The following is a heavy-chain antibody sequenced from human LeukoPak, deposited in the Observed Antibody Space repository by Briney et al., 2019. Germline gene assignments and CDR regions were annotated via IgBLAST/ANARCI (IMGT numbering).Heavy chain of an antibody. CDR3: ARRYCRSTSCYAHFDY. Sequence: ASVKVSCKASGYTFTSYYMHWVRQAPGQGLEWMGIINPSGGSTSYAQKFQGRVTMTRDTSTSTVYMELSSLRSEDTAVYYCARRYCRSTSCYAHFDYWGQGTLVTVSS. J-gene: IGHJ4*02. V-gene: IGHV1-46*01. D-gene: IGHD2-2*01. CDR2: INPSGGST. CDR1: GYTFTSYY.